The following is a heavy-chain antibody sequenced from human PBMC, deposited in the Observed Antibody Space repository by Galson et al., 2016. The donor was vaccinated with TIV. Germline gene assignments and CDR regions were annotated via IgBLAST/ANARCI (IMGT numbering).Heavy chain of an antibody. CDR2: INPKSGGA. V-gene: IGHV1-2*02. J-gene: IGHJ4*02. CDR1: GYTFTDYY. D-gene: IGHD3-22*01. CDR3: AGDDGSTSGSDY. Sequence: SVKVSCKASGYTFTDYYIHWVRQAPGQGLEWLGWINPKSGGAIFAQKFQGRVTLTSDTSISTAYMDLSWLTFDDTAVYYCAGDDGSTSGSDYWGQGTLVTVSS.